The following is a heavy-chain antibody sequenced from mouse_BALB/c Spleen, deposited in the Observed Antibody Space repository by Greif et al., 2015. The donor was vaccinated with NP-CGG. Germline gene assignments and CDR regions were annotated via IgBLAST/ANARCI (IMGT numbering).Heavy chain of an antibody. CDR2: IRNKANGYTT. V-gene: IGHV7-3*02. J-gene: IGHJ2*01. D-gene: IGHD3-3*01. CDR3: ARDIGTLFDY. Sequence: EVKLVESGGGLVQPGGSLRLSSATSGFTFTDYYMSWVRQPPGKALEWLGFIRNKANGYTTEYSASVKGRFTISRDNSQSILYLQMNTLRAEDSATYYCARDIGTLFDYWGQGTTLTVSS. CDR1: GFTFTDYY.